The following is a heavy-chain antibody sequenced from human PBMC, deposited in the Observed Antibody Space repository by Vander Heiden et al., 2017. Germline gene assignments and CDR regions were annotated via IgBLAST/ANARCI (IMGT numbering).Heavy chain of an antibody. D-gene: IGHD2-15*01. CDR1: GGSFSGYY. Sequence: QVQLQQWCAGLLKPSETLSITCAVYGGSFSGYYWSWIRPPPGKGLEWIGEINHSGSTNYNPSLKSRVTISVDTSKNQFSLKLSSVTAADTAVYYCAREAEYCSGGSCYSKWFDPWGQGTLVTVSS. CDR3: AREAEYCSGGSCYSKWFDP. V-gene: IGHV4-34*01. CDR2: INHSGST. J-gene: IGHJ5*02.